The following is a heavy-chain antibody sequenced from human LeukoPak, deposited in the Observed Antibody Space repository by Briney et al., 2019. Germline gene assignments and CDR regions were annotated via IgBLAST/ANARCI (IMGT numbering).Heavy chain of an antibody. D-gene: IGHD2-15*01. J-gene: IGHJ4*02. CDR2: ISSSSSTI. V-gene: IGHV3-48*01. CDR1: GFTFSSYS. Sequence: GGSLRLSCAASGFTFSSYSMNWVRQAPGKRLEWVSYISSSSSTIYYADSVKGRFTISRDNAKNSLYLQMNSLRAEDTAVYYCAKLNEVVVAATNFDYWGQGTLVTVSS. CDR3: AKLNEVVVAATNFDY.